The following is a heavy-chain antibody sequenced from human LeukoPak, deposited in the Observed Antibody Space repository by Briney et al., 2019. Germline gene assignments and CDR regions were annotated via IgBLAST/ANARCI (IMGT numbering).Heavy chain of an antibody. D-gene: IGHD2-21*02. CDR1: AGSFSDYY. J-gene: IGHJ4*02. CDR3: ARGHPYCGGDCSPFDY. Sequence: SETLSLTCAVYAGSFSDYYWTWIRQSPGKGLEWIGYMYYSGSTNYNPSLKSRVTISVDTSKNQFSLKLSSVTAADTAVYYCARGHPYCGGDCSPFDYWGQGTLVTVSS. CDR2: MYYSGST. V-gene: IGHV4-59*12.